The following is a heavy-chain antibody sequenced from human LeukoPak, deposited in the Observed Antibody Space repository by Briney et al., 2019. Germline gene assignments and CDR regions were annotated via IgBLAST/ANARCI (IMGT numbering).Heavy chain of an antibody. D-gene: IGHD3-22*01. CDR2: IYTGGNT. J-gene: IGHJ4*02. CDR3: ARGDDSGYYDYFDY. V-gene: IGHV3-23*05. CDR1: GFTFSSYA. Sequence: GGSLRLSCAASGFTFSSYAMSWVRQASGKGLEWVSTIYTGGNTYYAASVKGRFTISRDFPKNTVFLHMNSLRAEDTAMYYCARGDDSGYYDYFDYWGQGTLVTVSS.